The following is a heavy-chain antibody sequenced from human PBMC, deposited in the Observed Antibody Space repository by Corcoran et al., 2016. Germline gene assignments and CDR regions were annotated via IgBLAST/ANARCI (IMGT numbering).Heavy chain of an antibody. CDR1: GFTFSSYG. Sequence: QVQLVESGGGVVQPGRSLRLSCAASGFTFSSYGMHWVRQAPGKGLEWVAVIWYDGSNKYYADSVKGRFTISRDNSKNTLYLQMNSLRAEDTAVYYCARGPWELGHCFDYWGQGTLVTGSS. V-gene: IGHV3-33*01. CDR3: ARGPWELGHCFDY. CDR2: IWYDGSNK. D-gene: IGHD1-26*01. J-gene: IGHJ4*02.